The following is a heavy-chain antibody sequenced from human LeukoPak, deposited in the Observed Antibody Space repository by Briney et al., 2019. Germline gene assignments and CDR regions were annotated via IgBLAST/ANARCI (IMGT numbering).Heavy chain of an antibody. Sequence: PGGSLRLSCAASGFTVSSNYMSWVRQAPGKGLEWVSVIYIGGSTYYADSVKGRFTISRDNSKNTLYLQMNSLRVEDTAVYYCARDDSSGYYLYYWGQGTLVTVSP. CDR2: IYIGGST. CDR1: GFTVSSNY. V-gene: IGHV3-53*01. D-gene: IGHD3-22*01. J-gene: IGHJ4*02. CDR3: ARDDSSGYYLYY.